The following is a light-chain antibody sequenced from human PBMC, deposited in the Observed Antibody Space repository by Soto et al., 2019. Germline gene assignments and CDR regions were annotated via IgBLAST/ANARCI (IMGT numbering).Light chain of an antibody. CDR2: AAS. Sequence: DIQMTQSPSSVSASVGDSVTITCRASQGISTNLAWYQQKPGEAPKLLIYAASSLQSGVPPRFSGSGSGTDFTLTISSLQPEDFAIYYCLQANRVPLSFGQGTRLEIK. CDR1: QGISTN. CDR3: LQANRVPLS. J-gene: IGKJ5*01. V-gene: IGKV1-12*01.